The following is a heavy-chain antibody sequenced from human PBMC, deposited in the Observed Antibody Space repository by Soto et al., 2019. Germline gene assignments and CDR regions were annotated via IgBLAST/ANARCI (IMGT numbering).Heavy chain of an antibody. CDR2: IYTSGST. D-gene: IGHD3-22*01. J-gene: IGHJ5*02. CDR1: GGSISSYY. V-gene: IGHV4-4*07. Sequence: SETLSLTCTVSGGSISSYYWSWIRQPAGKGLEWIGRIYTSGSTNYNPSLKSRVTMSVDTSKNQFSLKLSSVTAADTAVYYCARDHRDSSGYYPYNRFDPWGQGTLVTVSS. CDR3: ARDHRDSSGYYPYNRFDP.